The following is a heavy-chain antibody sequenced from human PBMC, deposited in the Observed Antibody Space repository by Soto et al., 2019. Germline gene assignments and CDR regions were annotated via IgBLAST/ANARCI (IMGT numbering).Heavy chain of an antibody. V-gene: IGHV4-4*02. CDR1: GDAISNHHW. CDR3: ARNGAYCLDS. CDR2: IHHDGST. Sequence: QVQLQESGPGLVTPSGTLSLACTISGDAISNHHWWSWVRQPPGKGLEWIGEIHHDGSTNYNPSLKSRVTMSVDKTKNQSSLKLTSITAADTALYYCARNGAYCLDSWGQGTLVTVSS. J-gene: IGHJ5*01. D-gene: IGHD2-15*01.